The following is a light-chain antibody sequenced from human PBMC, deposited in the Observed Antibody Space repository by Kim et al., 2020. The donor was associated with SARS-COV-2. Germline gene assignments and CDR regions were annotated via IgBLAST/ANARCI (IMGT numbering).Light chain of an antibody. V-gene: IGLV6-57*01. CDR3: QSYDDFNRV. Sequence: GKTVTISCTRSRGNIASSYVLLYQQRPGRSPTTLIYEDNQRPPGVPERFSGSVDSSSNSASLTISGLKTEDEADYFCQSYDDFNRVFGGGTQLTVL. CDR2: EDN. CDR1: RGNIASSY. J-gene: IGLJ3*02.